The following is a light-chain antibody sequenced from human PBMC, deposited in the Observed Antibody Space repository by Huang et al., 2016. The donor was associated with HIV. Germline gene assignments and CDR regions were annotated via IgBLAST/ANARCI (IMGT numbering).Light chain of an antibody. CDR2: QVS. V-gene: IGKV2-24*01. CDR1: RSLVHSDGNTY. Sequence: DIVMTQTPLSSPVTLGQPASISCRSSRSLVHSDGNTYLSWIQQRPGQPPRPLIYQVSKRFSGVPDRFSGSGAGSDFTLEISRVEAEDVGIYYCMQATQFPLTFGGGTKVEVK. J-gene: IGKJ4*01. CDR3: MQATQFPLT.